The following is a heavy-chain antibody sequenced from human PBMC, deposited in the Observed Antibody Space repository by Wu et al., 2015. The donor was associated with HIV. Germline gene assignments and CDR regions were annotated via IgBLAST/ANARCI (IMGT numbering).Heavy chain of an antibody. CDR3: ARGGRGGYSPFGY. V-gene: IGHV1-69*01. D-gene: IGHD5-18*01. Sequence: VRQAPGQGLEWMGGIIPIFGTANYAQKFQGRVTITADESTSTAYMELSSLRSEDTAVYYCARGGRGGYSPFGYWGQGTLVTVSS. CDR2: IIPIFGTA. J-gene: IGHJ4*02.